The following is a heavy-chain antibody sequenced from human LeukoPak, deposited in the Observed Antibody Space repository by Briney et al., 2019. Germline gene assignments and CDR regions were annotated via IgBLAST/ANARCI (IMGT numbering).Heavy chain of an antibody. V-gene: IGHV1-69*13. CDR1: GGTFSSYA. CDR2: IIPIFGTA. CDR3: ARVLMVRGAQLDPYYYYYMDV. D-gene: IGHD3-10*01. J-gene: IGHJ6*03. Sequence: ASVKVSCKASGGTFSSYAISWVRQAPGQGLEWMGGIIPIFGTANYAQKFQGRVTITADESTSTAYMELSSPRSEDTAVYYCARVLMVRGAQLDPYYYYYMDVWGKGTTVTISS.